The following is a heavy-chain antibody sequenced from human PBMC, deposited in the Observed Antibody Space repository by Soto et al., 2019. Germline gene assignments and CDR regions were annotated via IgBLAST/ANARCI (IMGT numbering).Heavy chain of an antibody. CDR2: IIPIFTTK. Sequence: QVHLVQSGAEVKKPGSSVKVSCKAPGGTFSNHAINWVRQAPGQGLEWMGRIIPIFTTKKYAQKFQGRVTMTADESMITAYLELSSLKHDDTAVYYCAREVAADGTFREDVFDMWCQGTLVTVSS. CDR3: AREVAADGTFREDVFDM. J-gene: IGHJ3*02. D-gene: IGHD6-13*01. CDR1: GGTFSNHA. V-gene: IGHV1-69*12.